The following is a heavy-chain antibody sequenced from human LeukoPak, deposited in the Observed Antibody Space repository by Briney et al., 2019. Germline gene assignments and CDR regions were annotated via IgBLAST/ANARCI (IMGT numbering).Heavy chain of an antibody. CDR3: ARTSGFGDYYFDY. CDR1: GFTVSSNY. CDR2: IYSGGST. J-gene: IGHJ4*02. V-gene: IGHV3-53*01. D-gene: IGHD3-10*01. Sequence: GGSLRLSCAASGFTVSSNYMSWVRQAPGKGLEWVSVIYSGGSTYYPDSVKGRFTISRDNAKNSLYLQMNSLRAEDTAVYYCARTSGFGDYYFDYWGQGTLVTVSS.